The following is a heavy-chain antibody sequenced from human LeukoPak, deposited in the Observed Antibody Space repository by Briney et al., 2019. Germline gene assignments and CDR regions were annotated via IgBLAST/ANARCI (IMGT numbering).Heavy chain of an antibody. D-gene: IGHD5-18*01. V-gene: IGHV3-21*01. CDR1: GFAFSNYN. CDR2: ISSSSSYI. CDR3: ARAGDTAMVL. J-gene: IGHJ4*02. Sequence: GGSLRLSCAASGFAFSNYNMNWVRQAPGKGLEWVSSISSSSSYIYYADSVKGRFTISRDNAKNSLYLQMNSLRAEDTAVYYCARAGDTAMVLWGQGTLVTVSS.